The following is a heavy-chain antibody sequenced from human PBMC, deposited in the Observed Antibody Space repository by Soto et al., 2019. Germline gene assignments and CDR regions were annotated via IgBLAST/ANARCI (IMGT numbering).Heavy chain of an antibody. D-gene: IGHD6-19*01. CDR2: IDPSDSDT. Sequence: RGESVKISFKASGYSFTSYWISWVRQMPGKGLEWMGMIDPSDSDTNYSPCFQGHVTISADKSISTAYLQWSSLKASDTARYYCARSGDSSGWLAGGNWFDPWGQGTLVTVSS. CDR3: ARSGDSSGWLAGGNWFDP. V-gene: IGHV5-10-1*01. J-gene: IGHJ5*02. CDR1: GYSFTSYW.